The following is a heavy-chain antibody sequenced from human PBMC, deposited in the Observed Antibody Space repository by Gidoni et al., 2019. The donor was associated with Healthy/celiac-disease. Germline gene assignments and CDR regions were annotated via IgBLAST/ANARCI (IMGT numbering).Heavy chain of an antibody. V-gene: IGHV1-2*02. Sequence: QVQLVQDGAEVKKPGAAVEVCCKAAGSTFTGYYMPWVRQAPGQGLEWMGWINPNRGGTNYAQKFQGRVLMTRDTSISTAYMELSRLRSDDTAVYYCARGRGGSYLEGWGQGTLVTVSS. CDR2: INPNRGGT. CDR1: GSTFTGYY. CDR3: ARGRGGSYLEG. D-gene: IGHD1-26*01. J-gene: IGHJ4*02.